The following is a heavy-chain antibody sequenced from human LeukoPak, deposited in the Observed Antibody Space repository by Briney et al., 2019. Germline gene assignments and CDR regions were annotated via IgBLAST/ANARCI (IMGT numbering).Heavy chain of an antibody. Sequence: GGSLRLSCAASGFTFSDYSMNWVRQAPGKGLEWISYIGIDSGNTNYADSVKDRFTISGDKAKNSLYLQMNSLRVEDTAVYYCARDYKYAFDNWGQGTLVTVSS. CDR2: IGIDSGNT. V-gene: IGHV3-48*01. CDR1: GFTFSDYS. CDR3: ARDYKYAFDN. J-gene: IGHJ4*02. D-gene: IGHD5-24*01.